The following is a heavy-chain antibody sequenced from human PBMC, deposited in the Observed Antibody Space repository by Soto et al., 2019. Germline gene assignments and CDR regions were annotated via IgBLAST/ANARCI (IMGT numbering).Heavy chain of an antibody. V-gene: IGHV4-39*07. CDR2: INHSGST. Sequence: PSETLSLTCSVSGDSISSVAHYWAWIRQPPGKGLEWIGEINHSGSTNYNPSLKSRVTISVDTSKNQFSLKLTSVTAADTAVYYCARLTSGYYANFDNWGQGTLVTVSS. CDR1: GDSISSVAHY. J-gene: IGHJ4*02. D-gene: IGHD3-22*01. CDR3: ARLTSGYYANFDN.